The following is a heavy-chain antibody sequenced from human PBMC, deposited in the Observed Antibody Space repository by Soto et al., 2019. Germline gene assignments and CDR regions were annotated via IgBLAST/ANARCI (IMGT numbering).Heavy chain of an antibody. CDR2: IYPYDSDT. CDR1: GYRFSNYW. Sequence: ESLKISFKGSGYRFSNYWIGWVRQRTGKGLEWMGVIYPYDSDTRYSPSFQGQVTISADKSISTAYLQWSSLKASDTALYYCATTDVVSTVDDGRDAFDIWGQGTMVTVSS. V-gene: IGHV5-51*01. D-gene: IGHD2-15*01. J-gene: IGHJ3*02. CDR3: ATTDVVSTVDDGRDAFDI.